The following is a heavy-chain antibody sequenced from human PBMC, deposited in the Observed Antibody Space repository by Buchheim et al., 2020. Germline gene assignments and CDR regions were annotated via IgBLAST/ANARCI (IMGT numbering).Heavy chain of an antibody. CDR1: GGSISTSNW. Sequence: QVQLQESGPGLVKPSGTLSLTCAVSGGSISTSNWWTWVRQPPGKGLEWFGVIYHSGSTSYNPSLMSRVTISVDKSKNQFSLKLGSVTAADTAVYYCARSASYGDYFPVEDWGQGTL. D-gene: IGHD4-17*01. V-gene: IGHV4-4*02. J-gene: IGHJ4*02. CDR2: IYHSGST. CDR3: ARSASYGDYFPVED.